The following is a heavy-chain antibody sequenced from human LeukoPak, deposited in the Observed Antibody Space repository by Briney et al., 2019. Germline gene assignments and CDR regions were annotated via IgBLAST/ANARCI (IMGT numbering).Heavy chain of an antibody. V-gene: IGHV1-18*01. CDR1: GYTFTSYG. Sequence: ASVKVSCKASGYTFTSYGISWVRQAPGQGLEWMGWISAYNGNTDYAQKLQGRVTMTTDTSTSTAYMELRSLRSDDTAVYYCARARSGHTDFDYWGQGTLVTVSS. J-gene: IGHJ4*02. D-gene: IGHD2-15*01. CDR2: ISAYNGNT. CDR3: ARARSGHTDFDY.